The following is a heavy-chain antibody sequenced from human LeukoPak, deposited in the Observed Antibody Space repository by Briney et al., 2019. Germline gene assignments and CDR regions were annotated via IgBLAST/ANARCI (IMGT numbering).Heavy chain of an antibody. V-gene: IGHV4-39*07. D-gene: IGHD5-18*01. Sequence: SETLSLTCTVSGGSISSSSYYWGWIRQPPGKGLEWIGSIYYSGSTYYNPSLKSRVTISVDTSKNQFSLKLSSVTAADTAVYYCARLGRYSYGQYYFDYWGQGTLVTVSS. CDR2: IYYSGST. CDR3: ARLGRYSYGQYYFDY. CDR1: GGSISSSSYY. J-gene: IGHJ4*02.